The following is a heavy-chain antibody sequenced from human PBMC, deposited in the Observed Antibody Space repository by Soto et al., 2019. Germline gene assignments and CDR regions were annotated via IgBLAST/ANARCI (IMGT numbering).Heavy chain of an antibody. CDR1: GFTFSNYG. J-gene: IGHJ4*02. Sequence: VGSLRLSCAASGFTFSNYGMHWVRQAPGKGLEWVAVISYDGSNKYYADSVKGRFTISRDNSKNTLYLQMNSLRAEDTAVYYCAKDRGNYGYWGQGTLVTVSS. V-gene: IGHV3-30*18. CDR3: AKDRGNYGY. D-gene: IGHD3-10*01. CDR2: ISYDGSNK.